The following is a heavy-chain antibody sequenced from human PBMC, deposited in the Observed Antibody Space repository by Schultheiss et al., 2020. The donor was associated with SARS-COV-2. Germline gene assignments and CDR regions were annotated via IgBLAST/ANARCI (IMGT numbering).Heavy chain of an antibody. V-gene: IGHV3-53*04. J-gene: IGHJ4*02. D-gene: IGHD6-6*01. CDR2: IYSDGTT. CDR3: AREGPVSGTSGSID. Sequence: GGSLRLSCAAPGFSFSSYWMHWVRQAPGKGLEWVSVIYSDGTTHYADSVKGRFTISRHNSKNTLYLQMNSLRPEDTAVYYCAREGPVSGTSGSIDWGQGTLVTAPQ. CDR1: GFSFSSYW.